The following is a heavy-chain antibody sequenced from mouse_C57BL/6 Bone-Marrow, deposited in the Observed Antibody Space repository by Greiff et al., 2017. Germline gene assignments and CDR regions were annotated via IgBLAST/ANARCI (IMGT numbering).Heavy chain of an antibody. CDR2: MHPNGGSP. CDR1: GYTFTNYW. D-gene: IGHD3-2*01. Sequence: QVQLQQPGAELVKPGASVKLSCKASGYTFTNYWMHWVKQRPGQGLEWIGMMHPNGGSPDYNEKFKSEATLSVDKSSSTAYMELRSLTSEDSAVYFCAREKTARDYYAMDYWGQGTSVTVSS. J-gene: IGHJ4*01. CDR3: AREKTARDYYAMDY. V-gene: IGHV1-64*01.